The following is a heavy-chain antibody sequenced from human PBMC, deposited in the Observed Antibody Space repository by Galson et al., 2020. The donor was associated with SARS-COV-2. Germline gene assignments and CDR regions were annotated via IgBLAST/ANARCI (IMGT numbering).Heavy chain of an antibody. V-gene: IGHV3-23*01. CDR3: AKDRPLRV. Sequence: GGSLRPSCATPGFTLSGFAMTWVRQALGKGLEWVSTITGSGGTYYADSVKGRFTISRDNSKNTVYLQMNSLRAEDTAVYYCAKDRPLRVWGQGTMITVSS. J-gene: IGHJ3*01. CDR2: ITGSGGT. CDR1: GFTLSGFA.